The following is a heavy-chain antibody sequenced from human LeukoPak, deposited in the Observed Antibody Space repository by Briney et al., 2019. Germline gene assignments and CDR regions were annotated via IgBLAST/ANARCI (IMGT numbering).Heavy chain of an antibody. D-gene: IGHD3-3*01. CDR3: ARGDPDISFGVAGEASDI. V-gene: IGHV3-21*06. J-gene: IGHJ3*02. CDR2: ISSSSSYI. CDR1: GFTFSRYS. Sequence: GGSLRLSCSASGFTFSRYSMSWVRQAPGKGLEWVSSISSSSSYIYYADSVKGRFTISRDNAKNSQYLQMNSLRAEDTAVYYCARGDPDISFGVAGEASDIWGQGTMVTVSS.